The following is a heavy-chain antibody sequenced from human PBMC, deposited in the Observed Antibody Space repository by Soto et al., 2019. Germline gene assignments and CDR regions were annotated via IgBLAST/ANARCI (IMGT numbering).Heavy chain of an antibody. D-gene: IGHD5-12*01. V-gene: IGHV3-30-3*01. J-gene: IGHJ5*02. CDR2: ISYDGSNK. CDR3: ARDSGYDFGWFDP. Sequence: PGGSLRLSCAASGFTFSSYAMHWVRQAPGKGLEWVAVISYDGSNKYYADSVKGRFTISRDNSKNTLYLQMNSLRAEDTAVYYCARDSGYDFGWFDPWGQGTLVTVSS. CDR1: GFTFSSYA.